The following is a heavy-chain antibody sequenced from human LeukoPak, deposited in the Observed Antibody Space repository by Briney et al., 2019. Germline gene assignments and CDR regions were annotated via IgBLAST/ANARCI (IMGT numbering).Heavy chain of an antibody. J-gene: IGHJ4*02. D-gene: IGHD3-9*01. Sequence: PSETLSLTCTASGGSISSHYWSWIRQPPGKGLEWVGYIYYSGSTNYNPSLNSRVTISVDTSKNQFSLKLSSVTAADTAVYYCARDREYYDILTSYDRTSMYDYWGQGTLVTVSS. CDR1: GGSISSHY. CDR3: ARDREYYDILTSYDRTSMYDY. V-gene: IGHV4-59*11. CDR2: IYYSGST.